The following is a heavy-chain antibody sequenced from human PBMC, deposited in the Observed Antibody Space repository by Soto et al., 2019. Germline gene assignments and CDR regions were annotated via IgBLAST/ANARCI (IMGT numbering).Heavy chain of an antibody. D-gene: IGHD3-3*01. CDR1: GFTFSSYS. J-gene: IGHJ6*02. CDR3: ARALHTILGVVTVGYYYYGMDV. CDR2: ISSSSSTI. V-gene: IGHV3-48*02. Sequence: EVQLVESGGGLVQPGGSLRLSCAASGFTFSSYSMNWVRQAPGKGLEWVSYISSSSSTIYYADSVKGRFTISRDNAKNSLSVQMNSLRDGDTAVYYCARALHTILGVVTVGYYYYGMDVWGQGTTVTVSS.